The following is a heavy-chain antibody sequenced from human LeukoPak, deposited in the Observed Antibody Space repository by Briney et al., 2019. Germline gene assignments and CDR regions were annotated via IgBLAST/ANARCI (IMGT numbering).Heavy chain of an antibody. J-gene: IGHJ6*03. D-gene: IGHD1-26*01. CDR3: ARDRGGAQKGGYMDV. Sequence: ASVKVSRKASGYTFTGYYIHWVRQAPGQGLGWMGWINPNSGGTNYAQKFQDRVTMTRDTSISTAYMELSRLRSDDTAVYYCARDRGGAQKGGYMDVWGKGTTVTVSS. CDR1: GYTFTGYY. V-gene: IGHV1-2*02. CDR2: INPNSGGT.